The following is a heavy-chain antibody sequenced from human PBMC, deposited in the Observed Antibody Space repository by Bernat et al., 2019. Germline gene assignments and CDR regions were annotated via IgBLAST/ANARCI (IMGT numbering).Heavy chain of an antibody. CDR3: ARVTGRSSGWYGNDY. CDR1: GFTFSSYE. Sequence: EVQLVESGGGLVQPGGSLRLSCAASGFTFSSYEMNWVRQAPGKGLEWVSYISSSGSTIYYADSVKGRFTISRDNAKNSLYLQMNSLRAEDTAVYYCARVTGRSSGWYGNDYWGQGTLVTVSS. CDR2: ISSSGSTI. V-gene: IGHV3-48*03. D-gene: IGHD6-19*01. J-gene: IGHJ4*02.